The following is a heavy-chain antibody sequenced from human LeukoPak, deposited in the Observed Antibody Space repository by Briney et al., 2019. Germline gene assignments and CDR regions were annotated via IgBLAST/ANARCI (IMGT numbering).Heavy chain of an antibody. CDR3: ARGVYIAAAQYAY. CDR2: IYYSGTT. J-gene: IGHJ4*02. Sequence: SEILSLTCTVSGGSISSYYWSWIRQPPGKGLEWIGYIYYSGTTNYNPSLKSRVTISVDTSKNQFSLKLSSVTAADTAVYYCARGVYIAAAQYAYWGQGTLVTVSS. CDR1: GGSISSYY. D-gene: IGHD6-13*01. V-gene: IGHV4-59*01.